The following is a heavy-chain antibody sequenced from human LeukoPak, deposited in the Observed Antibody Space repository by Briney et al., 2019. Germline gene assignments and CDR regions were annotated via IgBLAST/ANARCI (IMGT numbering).Heavy chain of an antibody. D-gene: IGHD6-19*01. CDR3: TRDRRAQSSGWYVPDFDC. Sequence: GGSLRLSCAASGFTFSDYYMSWIRQAPGKGLEWVAFIRNRVYGGSTEYAASVKGRFTISRDDSKSIAYLQMNSLKIEDTAIYYCTRDRRAQSSGWYVPDFDCWGQGTLVTVSS. CDR1: GFTFSDYY. CDR2: IRNRVYGGST. J-gene: IGHJ4*02. V-gene: IGHV3-71*01.